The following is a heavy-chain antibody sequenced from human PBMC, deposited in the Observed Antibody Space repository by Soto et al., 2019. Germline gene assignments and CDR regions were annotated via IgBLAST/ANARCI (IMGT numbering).Heavy chain of an antibody. CDR1: GYTFTGYY. CDR3: ARDTGPLEPNVPPLDGMDV. D-gene: IGHD3-10*02. V-gene: IGHV1-2*02. CDR2: INPNSGGT. J-gene: IGHJ6*02. Sequence: ASVKVSCKASGYTFTGYYMHWVRQAPGQVLEWMGWINPNSGGTNYAQKFQGRVTMTRDTSISTAYMELSRLRSDDTAVYYCARDTGPLEPNVPPLDGMDVWGQGTTVTVSS.